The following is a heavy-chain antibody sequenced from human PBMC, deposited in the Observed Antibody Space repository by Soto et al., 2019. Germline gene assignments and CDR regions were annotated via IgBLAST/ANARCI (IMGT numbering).Heavy chain of an antibody. CDR1: GGSISSSNW. V-gene: IGHV4-4*02. CDR3: ARRRGGWSRIIRNFDY. CDR2: IYHRGST. J-gene: IGHJ4*02. D-gene: IGHD3-16*01. Sequence: QVQLQESGPGLVKPSGTLSLTCAVSGGSISSSNWWSWVRQPPGKGLEWIGEIYHRGSTNYNPSLKGRVTIPVDRSKTQFSLRLSFVPAAATAVYYWARRRGGWSRIIRNFDYWGQGTLVTVSS.